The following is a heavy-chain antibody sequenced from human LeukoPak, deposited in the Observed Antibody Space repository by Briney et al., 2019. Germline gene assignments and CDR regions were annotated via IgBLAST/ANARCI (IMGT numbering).Heavy chain of an antibody. CDR1: GYTFTSYG. J-gene: IGHJ4*02. CDR3: ARGPYCSGGTCYSQYFDY. V-gene: IGHV1-18*01. CDR2: ISGYNGNT. Sequence: ASVKLSYKASGYTFTSYGISWVRQAPGQGLEWMGWISGYNGNTHYAQNLQGRVTMTTDASTSTAYMELRSLRSDDTAVYDCARGPYCSGGTCYSQYFDYWGQGTLVTVSS. D-gene: IGHD2-15*01.